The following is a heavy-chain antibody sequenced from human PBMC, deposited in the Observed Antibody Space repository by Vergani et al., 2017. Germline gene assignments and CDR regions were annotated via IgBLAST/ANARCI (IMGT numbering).Heavy chain of an antibody. CDR1: GGSISSYY. D-gene: IGHD3-3*01. V-gene: IGHV4-4*07. Sequence: QVQLQESGPGLVKPSETLSLTCTVSGGSISSYYWSWIRQPAGKGLEWIGRIYTSGSTNYNPSLKSRVTMSVDTSQNQFSLKLSSVTAADTAVYYCARTYYDFWSGYYSDAFDIWGQGTMVTVSS. CDR2: IYTSGST. J-gene: IGHJ3*02. CDR3: ARTYYDFWSGYYSDAFDI.